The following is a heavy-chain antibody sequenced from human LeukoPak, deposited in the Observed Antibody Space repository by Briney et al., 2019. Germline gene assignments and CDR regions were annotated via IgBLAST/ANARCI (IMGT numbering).Heavy chain of an antibody. D-gene: IGHD3-22*01. Sequence: SVKVSCKASGGTLGSYAISWVRQAPGQGLEWMGRIIPILGIANYAQKFQGRVTITADKSTSTAYMELSSLRSEDTAVYYCAMYYDSSGSPFDYWGQGTLVTVSS. V-gene: IGHV1-69*04. CDR1: GGTLGSYA. J-gene: IGHJ4*02. CDR2: IIPILGIA. CDR3: AMYYDSSGSPFDY.